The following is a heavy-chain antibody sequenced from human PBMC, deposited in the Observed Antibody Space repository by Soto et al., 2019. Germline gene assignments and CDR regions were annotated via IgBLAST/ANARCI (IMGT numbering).Heavy chain of an antibody. CDR1: GASSNNTDYY. J-gene: IGHJ2*01. CDR3: ARMSYFYDKWYFDL. D-gene: IGHD3-22*01. V-gene: IGHV4-30-4*01. Sequence: SETLSPTCAVSGASSNNTDYYWLWIRHAPGKGLAWIGYVYYSGTTDYIPSLKSRLSMSIDKSQTQFTLKLNSVTAADTATYYCARMSYFYDKWYFDLWGRGTLVTVSS. CDR2: VYYSGTT.